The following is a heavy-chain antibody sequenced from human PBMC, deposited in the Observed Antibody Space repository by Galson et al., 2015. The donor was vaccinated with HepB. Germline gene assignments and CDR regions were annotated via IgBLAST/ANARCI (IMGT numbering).Heavy chain of an antibody. CDR2: INTNTGNP. Sequence: SVKVSCKASGYTFTSYAMNWVRQAPGQGPEWMGWINTNTGNPTYAQGFTGRFVFSLDTSVSTAYLQISSLKAEDTAVYYCARVIAVAGTSRFDYWGQGTLVTVSS. J-gene: IGHJ4*02. V-gene: IGHV7-4-1*02. CDR1: GYTFTSYA. CDR3: ARVIAVAGTSRFDY. D-gene: IGHD6-19*01.